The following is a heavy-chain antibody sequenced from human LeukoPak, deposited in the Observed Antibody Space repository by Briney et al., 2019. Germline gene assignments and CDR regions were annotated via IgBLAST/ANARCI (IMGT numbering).Heavy chain of an antibody. V-gene: IGHV7-4-1*02. CDR2: INTETQKP. J-gene: IGHJ4*02. CDR1: GYSLTSYP. CDR3: ARDPSGGGSASDY. Sequence: ASVKVSCKASGYSLTSYPVNWVRQATGQGLEWMGWINTETQKPTYAQGFTGRFVFSLDTSLSTAYLQISNLKAEDTAIYYCARDPSGGGSASDYWGQGTLVTVSP. D-gene: IGHD1-26*01.